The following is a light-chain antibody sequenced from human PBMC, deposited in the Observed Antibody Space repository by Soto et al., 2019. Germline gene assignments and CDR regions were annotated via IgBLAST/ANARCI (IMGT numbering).Light chain of an antibody. J-gene: IGKJ4*01. Sequence: EIVLTQSPATLSLSPGERATLSCRASQSVSSYLAWYQQKPGQAPRLLIYDAYNRATGIQARFSGGGSATDFTLTISRLEPEDFAVYYCKQRYNWPLTFGGGTKVDIK. CDR3: KQRYNWPLT. CDR1: QSVSSY. V-gene: IGKV3-11*01. CDR2: DAY.